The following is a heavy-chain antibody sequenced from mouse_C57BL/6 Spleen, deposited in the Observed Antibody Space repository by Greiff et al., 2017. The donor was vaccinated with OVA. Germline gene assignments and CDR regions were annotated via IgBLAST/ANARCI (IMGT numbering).Heavy chain of an antibody. CDR2: IDPSDSET. Sequence: QVQLQQPGAELVRPGSSVKLSCKASGYTFTSYWMHWVKQRPIQGLEWIGNIDPSDSETHYNQKFKDKATLTVDKSSSTAYMQLSSLTSEDSAVYYGARSIYDGYYNYFDYWGQGTTLTVSS. CDR1: GYTFTSYW. V-gene: IGHV1-52*01. D-gene: IGHD2-3*01. J-gene: IGHJ2*01. CDR3: ARSIYDGYYNYFDY.